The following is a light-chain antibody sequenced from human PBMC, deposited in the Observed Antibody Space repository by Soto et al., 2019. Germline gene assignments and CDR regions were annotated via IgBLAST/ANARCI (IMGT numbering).Light chain of an antibody. V-gene: IGLV2-8*01. J-gene: IGLJ1*01. CDR1: SSDVGGYSS. Sequence: QSVLTQPPSASGSPGQSVTISCTGTSSDVGGYSSVSWYQQHPGKAPKLIIYEVSKRPSGVPDRFSGSESGNTASLTVSGLQADDDAYYYYGSHPDSHNLPYVLGTGPK. CDR3: GSHPDSHNLPYV. CDR2: EVS.